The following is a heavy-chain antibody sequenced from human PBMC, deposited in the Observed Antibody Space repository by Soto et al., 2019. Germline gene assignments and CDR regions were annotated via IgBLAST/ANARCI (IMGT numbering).Heavy chain of an antibody. Sequence: ASVKVSCKASGGTFSSYAISWVRQAPGQGLEWMGGIIPIFGTANYAQKFQGRVTITADESTSTAYMELSSLRSEDTDVYYCARVKPTTVVTPYYYYGMDVWGQGTTVTVSS. V-gene: IGHV1-69*13. J-gene: IGHJ6*02. CDR1: GGTFSSYA. CDR2: IIPIFGTA. D-gene: IGHD4-17*01. CDR3: ARVKPTTVVTPYYYYGMDV.